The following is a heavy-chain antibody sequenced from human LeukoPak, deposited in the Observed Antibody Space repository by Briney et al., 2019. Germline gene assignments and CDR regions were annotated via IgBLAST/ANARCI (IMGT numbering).Heavy chain of an antibody. J-gene: IGHJ3*02. Sequence: SETLSLTCTVSGGSISSSSYYWGWIRQPPGKGLEWIGRIYYSGSTYYNPSLKSRVTISVDTSKNQFSLKLSSVTAADTAVYYCARAKVTMVRGALDAFDIWGQGTMVTVSS. CDR3: ARAKVTMVRGALDAFDI. D-gene: IGHD3-10*01. V-gene: IGHV4-39*07. CDR1: GGSISSSSYY. CDR2: IYYSGST.